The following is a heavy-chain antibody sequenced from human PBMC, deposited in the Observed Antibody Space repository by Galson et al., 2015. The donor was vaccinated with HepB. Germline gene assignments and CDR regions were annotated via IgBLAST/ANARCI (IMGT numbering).Heavy chain of an antibody. CDR3: VREYSSLNFDH. Sequence: SLRLSCAASNFIFSNFEMNWVRQAPGRGLQWISYISSGGSTIFYADSVQGRFTISRDDAKNSVYLQMNSLRAEDTAVYYCVREYSSLNFDHWGQGTLVTVSS. CDR2: ISSGGSTI. CDR1: NFIFSNFE. J-gene: IGHJ4*02. V-gene: IGHV3-48*03. D-gene: IGHD6-13*01.